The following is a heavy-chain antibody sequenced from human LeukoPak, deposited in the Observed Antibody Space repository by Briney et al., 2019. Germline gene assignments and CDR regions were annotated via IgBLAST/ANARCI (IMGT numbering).Heavy chain of an antibody. J-gene: IGHJ4*02. Sequence: GGSLRLSCAASGFTFSGYPIHWVRQAPGKGLEWVAVISYDGSNKYYADSVKGRFTISRDNSKNTLYLQMNSLRAEDTAVYYCAKEALNLYYHDGSAYYGNYFDFWGQGTLVTVSS. CDR1: GFTFSGYP. V-gene: IGHV3-30-3*01. CDR3: AKEALNLYYHDGSAYYGNYFDF. CDR2: ISYDGSNK. D-gene: IGHD3-22*01.